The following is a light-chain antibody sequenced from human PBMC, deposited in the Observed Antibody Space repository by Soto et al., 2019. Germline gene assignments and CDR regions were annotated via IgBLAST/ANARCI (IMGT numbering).Light chain of an antibody. J-gene: IGKJ5*01. Sequence: ELLMTQARASPSVSPGERGSLSCRAGQSVSSNLGWYQQKPGQAPSLLIYGASIRATGIPSRFSGTASGTNLPLTITSLQSEDFELHYCNPYNNWPPINFGQGPRLQIK. CDR1: QSVSSN. CDR2: GAS. CDR3: NPYNNWPPIN. V-gene: IGKV3D-15*01.